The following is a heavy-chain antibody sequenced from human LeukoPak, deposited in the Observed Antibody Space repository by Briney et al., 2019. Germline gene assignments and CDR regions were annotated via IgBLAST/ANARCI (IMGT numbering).Heavy chain of an antibody. J-gene: IGHJ1*01. Sequence: GGSLRLSCAASGFTFSSYWMHWVRQAPGKGLVWVSRIKSDGKTNYADSVKGRFTISRDNAKNTVSLQMNSLRAEDTGVYYCARAPSEIGGYYPEYFRHWGQGTLVTLSS. D-gene: IGHD3-22*01. CDR3: ARAPSEIGGYYPEYFRH. CDR1: GFTFSSYW. V-gene: IGHV3-74*01. CDR2: IKSDGKT.